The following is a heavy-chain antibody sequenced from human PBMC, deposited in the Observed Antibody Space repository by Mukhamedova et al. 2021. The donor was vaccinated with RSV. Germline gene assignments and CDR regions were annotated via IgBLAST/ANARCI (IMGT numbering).Heavy chain of an antibody. D-gene: IGHD3-10*02. CDR3: AREILEVISVREPYYYYYYMDV. V-gene: IGHV2-70*04. Sequence: WLARIDWDDDKFYSTSLKTRLTISKDTSKNQVVLTMTNMDPVDTATYYCAREILEVISVREPYYYYYYMDVWGKGTTVTVSS. CDR2: IDWDDDK. J-gene: IGHJ6*03.